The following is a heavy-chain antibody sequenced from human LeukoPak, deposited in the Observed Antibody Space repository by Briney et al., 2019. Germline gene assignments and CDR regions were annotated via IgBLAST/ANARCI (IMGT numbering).Heavy chain of an antibody. J-gene: IGHJ3*02. CDR2: ISTSGST. V-gene: IGHV4-4*07. CDR3: ARERHDYGDLGAFDI. D-gene: IGHD4-17*01. CDR1: GGSISSYY. Sequence: SETLSLTCTVSGGSISSYYWSCIRQPAGKGLEWIGRISTSGSTNYNPSLKSRVSMSVDTSKNQFSLKLSSVTAADTAVYYCARERHDYGDLGAFDIWGQGTMVTVSS.